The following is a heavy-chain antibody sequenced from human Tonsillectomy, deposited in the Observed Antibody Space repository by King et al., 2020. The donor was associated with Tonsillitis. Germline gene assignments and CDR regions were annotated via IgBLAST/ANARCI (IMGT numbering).Heavy chain of an antibody. D-gene: IGHD3-16*01. V-gene: IGHV3-33*01. J-gene: IGHJ4*02. Sequence: VQLVESGGGVVQPGRSLRLSCAASGFTLNNFGVHWVRQAPGKGLEWVAFIRNNGNNQYYGDSVKGRFTVSRDNSKSTLYLQINSPRVEDTAVYYCARELGGGLAVWGTPFDYWGQGTLVTVSS. CDR1: GFTLNNFG. CDR3: ARELGGGLAVWGTPFDY. CDR2: IRNNGNNQ.